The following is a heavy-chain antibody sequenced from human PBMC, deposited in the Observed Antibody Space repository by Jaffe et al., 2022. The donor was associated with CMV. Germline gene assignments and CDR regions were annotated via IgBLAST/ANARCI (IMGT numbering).Heavy chain of an antibody. CDR2: ISSSSSYI. J-gene: IGHJ6*02. CDR3: ARGIDAHNYYYYGMDV. Sequence: EVQLVESGGGLVKPGGSLRLSCAASGFTFSSYSMNWVRQAPGKGLEWVSSISSSSSYIYYADSVKGRFTISRDNAKNSLYLQMNSLRAEDTAVYYCARGIDAHNYYYYGMDVWGQGTTVTVSS. V-gene: IGHV3-21*01. CDR1: GFTFSSYS.